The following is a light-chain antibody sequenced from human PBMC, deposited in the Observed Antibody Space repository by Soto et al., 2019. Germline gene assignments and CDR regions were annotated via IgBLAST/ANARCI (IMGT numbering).Light chain of an antibody. Sequence: QSVLSQPASVSGSPGQSITISCTGTSSDVGNYNLVSWYQQHPGKAPKLMIYEGTKRPSGVSNRFSGSKAGNTASLTISGLQAEDEADYYCCSYAGTSTDVFGTGNKVTVL. CDR2: EGT. V-gene: IGLV2-23*01. CDR3: CSYAGTSTDV. CDR1: SSDVGNYNL. J-gene: IGLJ1*01.